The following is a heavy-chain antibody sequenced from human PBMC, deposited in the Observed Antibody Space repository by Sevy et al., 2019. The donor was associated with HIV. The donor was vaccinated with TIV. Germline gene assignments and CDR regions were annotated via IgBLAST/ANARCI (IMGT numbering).Heavy chain of an antibody. CDR1: GYTFTSYD. J-gene: IGHJ6*02. V-gene: IGHV1-8*01. D-gene: IGHD2-8*02. CDR3: ARWWGTSYYYYHAMDV. CDR2: MSAQSGNT. Sequence: ASVKVSCKASGYTFTSYDIHWVRQATGQGLEWMGWMSAQSGNTGYAQKFQGRVTMTRDTSISTAYMELSSLRSEDTAVYYSARWWGTSYYYYHAMDVWGQGTTVTVSS.